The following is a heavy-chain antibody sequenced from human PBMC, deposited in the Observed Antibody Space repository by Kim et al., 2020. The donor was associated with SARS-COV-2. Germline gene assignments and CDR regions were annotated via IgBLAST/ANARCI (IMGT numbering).Heavy chain of an antibody. V-gene: IGHV4-4*09. CDR3: ARVAAAGTVYFDY. Sequence: STPSLKSRVTKSVDTSKNPFSMKLSSVTAADTAVYYCARVAAAGTVYFDYWGQGTLVTVSS. J-gene: IGHJ4*02. D-gene: IGHD6-13*01.